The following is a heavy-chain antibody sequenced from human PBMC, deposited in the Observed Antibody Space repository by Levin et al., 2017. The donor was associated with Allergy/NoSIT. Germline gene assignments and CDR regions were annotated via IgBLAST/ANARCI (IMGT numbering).Heavy chain of an antibody. V-gene: IGHV4-39*02. CDR1: GGSISSSSYY. CDR2: IYYSGST. Sequence: SETLSLTCTVSGGSISSSSYYWGWIRQPPGKGLEWIGSIYYSGSTYCNPSLKSRVTISVDTSKNHFSLKLSSVTAADTAVYYCARRAAAGELDAFYSWGQGTMVTVSS. D-gene: IGHD6-13*01. CDR3: ARRAAAGELDAFYS. J-gene: IGHJ3*02.